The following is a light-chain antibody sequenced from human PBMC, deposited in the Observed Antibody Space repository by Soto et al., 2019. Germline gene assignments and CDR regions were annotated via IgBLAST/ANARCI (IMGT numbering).Light chain of an antibody. CDR3: QSYDSSNPVV. Sequence: NFMLTQPHSVSESPGKTVTISCTRSSGSIDSNYVQWYQQRPGSAPTTVIYEDNQRPSGVPDRFSGSIDSSSNSASLTISGLKTEYEADYYCQSYDSSNPVVFGGGTKVTVL. V-gene: IGLV6-57*04. J-gene: IGLJ2*01. CDR2: EDN. CDR1: SGSIDSNY.